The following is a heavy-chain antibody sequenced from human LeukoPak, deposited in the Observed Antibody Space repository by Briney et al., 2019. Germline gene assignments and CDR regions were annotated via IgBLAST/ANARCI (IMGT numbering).Heavy chain of an antibody. CDR2: ISTYKRNI. CDR1: GYTFTSFG. J-gene: IGHJ4*02. D-gene: IGHD3-9*01. Sequence: ASVKVSCKASGYTFTSFGISWVRQAPGQGLEWLGWISTYKRNIIYAQKLQGRVTMTTDTSTSTAYMELRSLRSDDTAVYYCAREGFDILTGYSLYYFDYWGQGTLVTVSS. V-gene: IGHV1-18*01. CDR3: AREGFDILTGYSLYYFDY.